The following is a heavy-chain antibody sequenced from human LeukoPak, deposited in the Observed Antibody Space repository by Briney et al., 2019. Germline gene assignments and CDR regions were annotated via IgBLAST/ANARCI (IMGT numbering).Heavy chain of an antibody. CDR3: ARDYGDSSGYYDY. D-gene: IGHD3-22*01. Sequence: ASVKVSCKASGYTFTGYYMHWVRQAPGQGLEWMGWINPNSGGTNYAQKFQGRVTMTRDTSISTAYMELSSLRSEDTAVYYCARDYGDSSGYYDYWGQGTLVTVSS. CDR1: GYTFTGYY. V-gene: IGHV1-2*02. J-gene: IGHJ4*02. CDR2: INPNSGGT.